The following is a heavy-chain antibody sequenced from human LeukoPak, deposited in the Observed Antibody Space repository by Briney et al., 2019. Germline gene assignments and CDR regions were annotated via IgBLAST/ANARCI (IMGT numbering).Heavy chain of an antibody. CDR2: IKQDGSEK. V-gene: IGHV3-7*01. CDR1: GFTFSSYW. J-gene: IGHJ6*03. Sequence: PGGSLRLSCAASGFTFSSYWMSWVRQAPGKGLEWVANIKQDGSEKYYVDSVKGRFTISRDNAKNSLYLQMNSLRAEDTAVYYCARDYPDYYYYYMDGWSKGTTVTVSS. CDR3: ARDYPDYYYYYMDG.